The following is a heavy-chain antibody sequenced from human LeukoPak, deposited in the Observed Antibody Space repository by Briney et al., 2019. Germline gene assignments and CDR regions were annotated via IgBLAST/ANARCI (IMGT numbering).Heavy chain of an antibody. J-gene: IGHJ2*01. V-gene: IGHV3-15*01. CDR3: ARDRVVPAAKIPYWYFDL. CDR1: GFTFSNAW. Sequence: GGSLRLSCAASGFTFSNAWMSWVRQAPGKGLEWVGRIKSKTDGGTTDYAAPVKGRFTISRDNSKNTLYLQMNSLRAEDTAVYYCARDRVVPAAKIPYWYFDLWGRGTLVTVSS. D-gene: IGHD2-2*01. CDR2: IKSKTDGGTT.